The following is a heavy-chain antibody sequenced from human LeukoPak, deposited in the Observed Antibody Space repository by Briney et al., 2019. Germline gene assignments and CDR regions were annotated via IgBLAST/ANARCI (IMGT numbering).Heavy chain of an antibody. CDR2: INHSGST. CDR1: GGSFSGYY. J-gene: IGHJ6*03. Sequence: SETLSLTCAVYGGSFSGYYWSWIRQPPGKGLEWIGEINHSGSTNYNPSLKSRVTISVDTSKNQFSLKLSSVTAADTAVYYCARGRAGNYYYYYYYYMDVWGKGTTVTVSS. V-gene: IGHV4-34*01. CDR3: ARGRAGNYYYYYYYYMDV. D-gene: IGHD4-11*01.